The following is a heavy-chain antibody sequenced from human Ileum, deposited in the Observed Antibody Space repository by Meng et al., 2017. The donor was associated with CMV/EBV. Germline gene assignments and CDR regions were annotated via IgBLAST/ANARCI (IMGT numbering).Heavy chain of an antibody. J-gene: IGHJ4*02. Sequence: GSLRLSCTVSGGSISSYYWSWIRQPPGKGLEWIGYIYYSGSTNYNPSLKSRVTISVDTSKNQFSLKLSSVTAADTAVYYCARWVYSSSWYARFDYWGQGDLV. CDR2: IYYSGST. CDR1: GGSISSYY. CDR3: ARWVYSSSWYARFDY. D-gene: IGHD6-13*01. V-gene: IGHV4-59*12.